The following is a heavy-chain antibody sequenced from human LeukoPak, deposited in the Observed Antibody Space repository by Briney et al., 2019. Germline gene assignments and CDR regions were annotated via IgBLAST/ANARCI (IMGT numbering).Heavy chain of an antibody. V-gene: IGHV3-66*01. CDR1: GFTVSSIY. Sequence: GGSLRLSCAASGFTVSSIYMSWVRQAPGKGLEWVSVIYSGGSTYYADSVKGRFTISRDNSKNTLYLQMNSLRAEDTAVYYCARDRWYSSSSFYYYYGMDVWGQGTTVTVSS. CDR3: ARDRWYSSSSFYYYYGMDV. J-gene: IGHJ6*02. CDR2: IYSGGST. D-gene: IGHD6-6*01.